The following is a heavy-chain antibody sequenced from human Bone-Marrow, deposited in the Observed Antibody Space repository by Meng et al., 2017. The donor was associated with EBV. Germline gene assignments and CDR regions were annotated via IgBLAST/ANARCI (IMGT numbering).Heavy chain of an antibody. V-gene: IGHV3-11*01. CDR2: ISNSGTTI. CDR3: ARGSGRWTFDY. CDR1: GFFFIDSY. D-gene: IGHD1-26*01. J-gene: IGHJ4*02. Sequence: LVHAGGGLGRPAVSLTLYGAGSGFFFIDSYMSWIRQTPGKGLEWISYISNSGTTIKYADSVKGRFTISRDNAKNSLYLQMNSLRADDTAVYFCARGSGRWTFDYWGQGTLVTVSS.